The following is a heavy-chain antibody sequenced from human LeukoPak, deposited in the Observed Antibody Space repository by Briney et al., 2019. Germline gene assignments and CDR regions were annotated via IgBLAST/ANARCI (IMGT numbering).Heavy chain of an antibody. J-gene: IGHJ6*03. V-gene: IGHV4-4*07. CDR1: GGSISSYY. CDR3: AREIGYCSSTSCSSYYYYYMDV. D-gene: IGHD2-2*01. Sequence: SETLSLTCTVSGGSISSYYWSWIRQPAGKGLEWIGRIYTSGSTNYNPSLKSRVTMSVDTSKNQFSLKLSYVTAADTAVYYCAREIGYCSSTSCSSYYYYYMDVWGKGTTVTVSS. CDR2: IYTSGST.